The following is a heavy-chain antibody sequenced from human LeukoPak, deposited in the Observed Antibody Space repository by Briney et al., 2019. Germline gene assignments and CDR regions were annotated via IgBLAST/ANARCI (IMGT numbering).Heavy chain of an antibody. CDR3: ARDRYSTSGDMVRGAFDP. CDR1: GFTFSSYE. V-gene: IGHV3-48*03. J-gene: IGHJ5*02. D-gene: IGHD3-10*01. CDR2: ISSSGSTI. Sequence: GGSLRLSCAASGFTFSSYEMNWVRQARGKGLEWVSYISSSGSTIYYADSVKGRFTISRDNAKNSLYLQMNSLRAEDTAVYYCARDRYSTSGDMVRGAFDPWGQGTLVTVSS.